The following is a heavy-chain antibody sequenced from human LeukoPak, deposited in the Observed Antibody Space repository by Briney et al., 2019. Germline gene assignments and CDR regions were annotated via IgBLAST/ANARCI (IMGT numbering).Heavy chain of an antibody. J-gene: IGHJ4*02. CDR3: VSFYEAY. V-gene: IGHV3-74*01. CDR1: GNYR. CDR2: INSDGSWT. D-gene: IGHD2/OR15-2a*01. Sequence: PGGSLRLSCAASGNYRMRLLRQAPGKGLVWVSHINSDGSWTSYADSVKGRFTISKDNAKNTVYLQMNNLRAEDTAVYYCVSFYEAYWGRGTLVTVSS.